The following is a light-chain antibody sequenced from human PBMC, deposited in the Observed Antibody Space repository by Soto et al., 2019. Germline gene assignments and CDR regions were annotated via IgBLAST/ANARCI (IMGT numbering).Light chain of an antibody. J-gene: IGKJ1*01. CDR3: QQYFTSPWT. Sequence: DIVMTQSPDSLAVSLGERATFNCKSSQNIFDRAKNKNYLAWYQQKSLQPPKLLIYWASLREPGVPVRFTGSGSGTDFTLPISRLQAEDVAVYYCQQYFTSPWTFGQGNKVEI. CDR1: QNIFDRAKNKNY. V-gene: IGKV4-1*01. CDR2: WAS.